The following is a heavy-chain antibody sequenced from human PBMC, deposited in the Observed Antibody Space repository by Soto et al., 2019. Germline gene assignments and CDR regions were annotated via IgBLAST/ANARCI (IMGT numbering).Heavy chain of an antibody. J-gene: IGHJ6*02. CDR2: ISYDGSNK. CDR1: GFTFSSYG. CDR3: AKDVVVGATTGLGDYYYYYGMDV. D-gene: IGHD1-26*01. Sequence: QVQLVESGGGVVQPGRSLRLSCAASGFTFSSYGMHWVRQAPGKGLEWVAVISYDGSNKYYADSVKGRFTISRDNSKITLYLQMNSLRAEDTAVFYCAKDVVVGATTGLGDYYYYYGMDVWGQGTTVTVSS. V-gene: IGHV3-30*18.